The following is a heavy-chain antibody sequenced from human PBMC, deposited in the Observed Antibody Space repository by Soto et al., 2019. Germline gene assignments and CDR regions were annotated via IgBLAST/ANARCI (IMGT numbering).Heavy chain of an antibody. J-gene: IGHJ4*02. CDR2: ISYDGSNK. Sequence: GGSLRLSCAASGFTFSSYAMHWVRQAPGKGLEWVAVISYDGSNKYYADSVKGRFTISRDNSKNTLYLQMNSLRAEDTAVYYCARERHYDILTGYLYYFDYWGQGTLVTVSS. V-gene: IGHV3-30-3*01. D-gene: IGHD3-9*01. CDR3: ARERHYDILTGYLYYFDY. CDR1: GFTFSSYA.